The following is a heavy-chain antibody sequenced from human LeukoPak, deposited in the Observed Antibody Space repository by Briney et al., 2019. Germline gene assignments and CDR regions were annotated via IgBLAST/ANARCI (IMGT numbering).Heavy chain of an antibody. CDR3: AKDCSSTSCYTGDY. CDR2: IRYDGSNK. V-gene: IGHV3-30*02. D-gene: IGHD2-2*02. J-gene: IGHJ4*02. CDR1: GFTFSSYG. Sequence: GGSLRLSCAASGFTFSSYGMHWVRQAPGKGLEWVAFIRYDGSNKYYADSVKGRFTISRDNSKNTLYLQMNSLRAEDTAVYYCAKDCSSTSCYTGDYWGQGTLVTVSS.